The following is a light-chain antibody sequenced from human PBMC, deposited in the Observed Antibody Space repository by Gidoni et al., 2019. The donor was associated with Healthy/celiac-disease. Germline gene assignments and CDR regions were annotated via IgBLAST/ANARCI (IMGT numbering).Light chain of an antibody. CDR1: QSISSW. V-gene: IGKV1-5*03. CDR2: TAS. Sequence: DIQMTQSPSTLSASVGDRVTITCRASQSISSWLAWYQQKPGKAPKLLIYTASSLESGVPSRFSGSGAGTEFTLTISSLQPDDFATYYGQQYNSYSVTFGQGTKVEIK. J-gene: IGKJ1*01. CDR3: QQYNSYSVT.